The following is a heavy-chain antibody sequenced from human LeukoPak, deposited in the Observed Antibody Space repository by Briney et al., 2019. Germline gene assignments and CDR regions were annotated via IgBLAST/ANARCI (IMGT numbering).Heavy chain of an antibody. CDR1: GFTVSSNY. V-gene: IGHV4-59*02. J-gene: IGHJ4*02. CDR2: IYYGGST. D-gene: IGHD3-9*01. Sequence: GSLRLSCAASGFTVSSNYMSWVRQPPGKGLEWIGSIYYGGSTHYNPSLKSRVTISLDTSKNQFSLKVRSVTAADTALYFCARDADYDTLTGYSGFDIWGQGTLVTVSS. CDR3: ARDADYDTLTGYSGFDI.